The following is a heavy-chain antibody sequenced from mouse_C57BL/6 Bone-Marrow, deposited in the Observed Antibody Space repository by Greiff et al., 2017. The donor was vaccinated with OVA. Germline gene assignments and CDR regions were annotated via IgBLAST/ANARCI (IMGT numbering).Heavy chain of an antibody. CDR2: ISYDGSN. D-gene: IGHD2-4*01. J-gene: IGHJ3*01. V-gene: IGHV3-6*01. CDR3: ARDLGDYALFAY. CDR1: GYSITSGYY. Sequence: ESGPGLVKPSQSLSLTCSVTGYSITSGYYWNWIRQFPGNKLEWMGYISYDGSNNYNPSLKNRISITRDTSKNQFFLKLNSVTTEDTATYYCARDLGDYALFAYWGQGTLVTVSA.